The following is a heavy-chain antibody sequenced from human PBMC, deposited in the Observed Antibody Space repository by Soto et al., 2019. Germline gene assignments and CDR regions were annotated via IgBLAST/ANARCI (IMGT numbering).Heavy chain of an antibody. CDR3: AKQDDRGALEI. V-gene: IGHV5-51*01. CDR1: GKAFTSFW. J-gene: IGHJ3*02. D-gene: IGHD3-22*01. CDR2: IYPGDSDT. Sequence: GESLKISCKISGKAFTSFWVVWVRQMPGRGLEWMGNIYPGDSDTRYTPPFQGQVTISADKSTNTAYLQWHSLQASDTVLYYCAKQDDRGALEIWGQGTKVTVSS.